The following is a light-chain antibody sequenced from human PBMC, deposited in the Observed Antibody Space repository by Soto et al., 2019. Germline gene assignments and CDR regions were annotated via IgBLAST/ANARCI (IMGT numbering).Light chain of an antibody. CDR3: QQYGTSPWT. V-gene: IGKV3-20*01. CDR1: QNVANNY. Sequence: EIVLTQSPGTLSLSPGERATLSCRASQNVANNYLAWFRQKPGQTPRLLIYGASSRAAGIPDRFSGSGSGTDFTLTISGLEPEDFAVFYCQQYGTSPWTFGQGTKV. CDR2: GAS. J-gene: IGKJ1*01.